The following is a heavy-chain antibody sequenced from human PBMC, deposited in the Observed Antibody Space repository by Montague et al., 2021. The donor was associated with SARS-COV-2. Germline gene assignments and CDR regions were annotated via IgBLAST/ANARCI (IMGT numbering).Heavy chain of an antibody. CDR2: IFHSGNT. CDR3: AGSSIAGGQHWFDP. J-gene: IGHJ5*02. Sequence: SETLSLTCAVSGRSISSSNWWSWARQPPGKGLEWIGEIFHSGNTNYNPSLKSRVTISIDKSKNQFSLKLRSVTAADTAIYFCAGSSIAGGQHWFDPWGQGSLVTVSS. CDR1: GRSISSSNW. V-gene: IGHV4-4*02. D-gene: IGHD6-6*01.